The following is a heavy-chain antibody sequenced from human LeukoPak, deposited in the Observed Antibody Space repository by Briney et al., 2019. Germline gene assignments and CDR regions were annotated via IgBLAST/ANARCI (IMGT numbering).Heavy chain of an antibody. Sequence: GASVTLSCNSSGYRFTVSYIHWVRHGPAPGNERVGRSNPNRCGTLYVQKFQGRVTITRDTSISTANMELSGLKSDDTAVYYCARGFSGYDVDYWGQGTLLTVSS. CDR3: ARGFSGYDVDY. D-gene: IGHD5-12*01. CDR1: GYRFTVSY. V-gene: IGHV1-2*02. J-gene: IGHJ4*02. CDR2: SNPNRCGT.